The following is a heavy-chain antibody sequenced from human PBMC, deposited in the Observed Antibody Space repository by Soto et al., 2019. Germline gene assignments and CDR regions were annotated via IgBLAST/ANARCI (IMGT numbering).Heavy chain of an antibody. CDR1: GYTFTGYY. CDR2: INPNSGGT. D-gene: IGHD3-9*01. J-gene: IGHJ6*02. Sequence: QVQLVQSGAEVKKPGASVKVSCKASGYTFTGYYMHWVRQAPGQGLEWMGWINPNSGGTNYAQKFQGWVTMTRDTSISTAYMEMSRLRSDDTAVYYCARSLYDILTGYYLDYYYDGMDVWGQGTTVTVSS. V-gene: IGHV1-2*04. CDR3: ARSLYDILTGYYLDYYYDGMDV.